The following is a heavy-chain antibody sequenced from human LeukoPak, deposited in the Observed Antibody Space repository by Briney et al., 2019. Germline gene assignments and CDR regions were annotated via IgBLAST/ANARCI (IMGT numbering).Heavy chain of an antibody. D-gene: IGHD3-10*01. CDR2: INPNSGGT. V-gene: IGHV1-2*02. J-gene: IGHJ4*02. CDR3: ATIGFYYGSGSYYRGRYFDY. Sequence: ASVKVSCKVSGYTFTGYYMHWVRQAPGQGLEWMGWINPNSGGTNYAQKFQGRVTMTRDTSISTAYMELSRLRSDDTAVYYCATIGFYYGSGSYYRGRYFDYWGQGTLVTVSS. CDR1: GYTFTGYY.